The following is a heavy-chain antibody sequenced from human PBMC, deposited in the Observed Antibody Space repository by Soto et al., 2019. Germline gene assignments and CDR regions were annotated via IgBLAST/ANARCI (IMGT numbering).Heavy chain of an antibody. V-gene: IGHV3-23*01. CDR1: GFTFSSYA. D-gene: IGHD2-15*01. J-gene: IGHJ3*01. Sequence: GGSLRLSCAASGFTFSSYAMNWVRQAPGKGLEWVSAISGSGGSTYYADSVKGRFTISRDNSKNTLYLQMNRLRAEDTAVYYCAKVGGSELLLAFDAWGPGTMVTVSS. CDR2: ISGSGGST. CDR3: AKVGGSELLLAFDA.